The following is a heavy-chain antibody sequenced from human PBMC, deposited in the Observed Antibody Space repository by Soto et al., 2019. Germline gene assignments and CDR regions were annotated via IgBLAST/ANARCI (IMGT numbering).Heavy chain of an antibody. J-gene: IGHJ4*02. V-gene: IGHV1-18*01. D-gene: IGHD6-19*01. CDR2: ISAYNGNT. CDR1: GYTFTSYG. Sequence: ASVKVSCKASGYTFTSYGISWVRQAPGQGLEWMGWISAYNGNTNYAQKLQGRVTMTTDTSTSTAYMELRSLRSDDTAVYYCAGSSSGWYERDYWGQGTLVTVSS. CDR3: AGSSSGWYERDY.